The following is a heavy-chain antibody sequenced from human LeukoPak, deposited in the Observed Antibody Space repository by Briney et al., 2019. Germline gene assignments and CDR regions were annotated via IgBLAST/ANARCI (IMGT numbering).Heavy chain of an antibody. D-gene: IGHD3-16*01. J-gene: IGHJ3*02. CDR2: INPSGGST. V-gene: IGHV1-46*01. CDR3: AILMIRGYDALDI. Sequence: ASVKVSCKASGYTFTSYYMHWVRQAPGQGLEWMGIINPSGGSTSYAQKFQGRVTMTRDTSTSTVYMELSSLRSEDTAVYYCAILMIRGYDALDIWGQGTMVTVSS. CDR1: GYTFTSYY.